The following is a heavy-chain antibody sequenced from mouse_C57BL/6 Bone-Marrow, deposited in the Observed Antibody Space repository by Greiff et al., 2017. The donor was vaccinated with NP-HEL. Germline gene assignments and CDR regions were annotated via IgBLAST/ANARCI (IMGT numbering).Heavy chain of an antibody. CDR2: IWWDDDK. D-gene: IGHD2-1*01. CDR1: GFSLSTFGMG. Sequence: QVTLKVSGPGILQPSQTLSLTCSFSGFSLSTFGMGVGWIRQPSGKGLEWLAHIWWDDDKYYNPALKSRLTISKDTSKNQVFLRIANVDTADTATYYCARRERIYYGKGGYAMDYWGQGTSVTVSS. J-gene: IGHJ4*01. V-gene: IGHV8-8*01. CDR3: ARRERIYYGKGGYAMDY.